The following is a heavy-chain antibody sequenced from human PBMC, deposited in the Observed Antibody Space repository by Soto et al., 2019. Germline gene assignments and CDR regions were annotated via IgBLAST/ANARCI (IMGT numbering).Heavy chain of an antibody. CDR1: GGTFSSYA. CDR2: IIPIFGTA. CDR3: ARVGLVATYRPRVSDP. Sequence: QVQLVQSGAEVKKPGSSVKVSCKASGGTFSSYAISWLRQASGQGLACLGGIIPIFGTANYAQKFQGRVTVKGDDSQGTAYMQMSSLRAKQAAVYDCARVGLVATYRPRVSDPLGQGTLVTLSS. J-gene: IGHJ5*02. D-gene: IGHD5-12*01. V-gene: IGHV1-69*12.